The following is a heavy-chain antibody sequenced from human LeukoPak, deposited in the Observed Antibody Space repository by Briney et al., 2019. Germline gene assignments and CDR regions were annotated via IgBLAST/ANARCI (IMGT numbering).Heavy chain of an antibody. Sequence: ASVKVSCKASGGVFSSYVFTWVRQAPGQGLEWMGWISAYNGNTNYAQKLQGRVTMTTDTSTSTAYMELRSLRSDDTAVYYCARDLGPRVRAFDIWGQGTMVTVSS. D-gene: IGHD3-3*01. J-gene: IGHJ3*02. CDR2: ISAYNGNT. CDR1: GGVFSSYV. CDR3: ARDLGPRVRAFDI. V-gene: IGHV1-18*01.